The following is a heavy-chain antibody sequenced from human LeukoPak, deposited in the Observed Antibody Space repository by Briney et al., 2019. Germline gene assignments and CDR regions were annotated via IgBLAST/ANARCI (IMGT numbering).Heavy chain of an antibody. CDR2: INSDGSST. V-gene: IGHV3-74*01. J-gene: IGHJ6*03. Sequence: GGSLRLSCAASGFPLSSYWVHWVRQAPGKGLVWVSRINSDGSSTSYADSVKGRFTISRDNAKNTLYLQMNSLRAEDTAVYYCARAWGYYYYMDVWGKGTTVTISS. D-gene: IGHD7-27*01. CDR3: ARAWGYYYYMDV. CDR1: GFPLSSYW.